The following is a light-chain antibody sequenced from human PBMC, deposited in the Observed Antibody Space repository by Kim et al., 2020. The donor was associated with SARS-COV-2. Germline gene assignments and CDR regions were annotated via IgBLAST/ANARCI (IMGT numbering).Light chain of an antibody. CDR1: SGSIASNC. Sequence: KTVTISCTGSSGSIASNCGQWYQQRPGSAPPTVIYEDNQRPSGVPDRFSGSIDSSSNSASLTISGLKTEDEADYYCQSYDSSNHVVFGGGTQLTVL. J-gene: IGLJ2*01. CDR2: EDN. V-gene: IGLV6-57*02. CDR3: QSYDSSNHVV.